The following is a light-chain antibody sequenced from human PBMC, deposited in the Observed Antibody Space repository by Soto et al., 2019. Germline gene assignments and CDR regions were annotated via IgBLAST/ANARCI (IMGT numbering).Light chain of an antibody. Sequence: QSALTQPASVSGSPGQSITISCTGTTSDVGGYNYVSWYQQHPGKAPKLMICEVSNRPSGVSNRFSGSKSGNTASLTISGLQAAEEDDYYCSSYTGSGTLVVFGGGTKLTVL. J-gene: IGLJ2*01. V-gene: IGLV2-14*01. CDR3: SSYTGSGTLVV. CDR1: TSDVGGYNY. CDR2: EVS.